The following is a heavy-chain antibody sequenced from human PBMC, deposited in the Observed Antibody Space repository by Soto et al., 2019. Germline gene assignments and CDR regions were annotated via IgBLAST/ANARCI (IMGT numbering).Heavy chain of an antibody. CDR3: ARSIPGATAFDS. CDR2: SRDKGNSYST. CDR1: GFTFSDYY. D-gene: IGHD1-26*01. Sequence: EVHLVESGGGLVQPGGSLRLSCAGSGFTFSDYYIDWVRQAPGKELEWVGRSRDKGNSYSTDYAPSVKGRFTVSRDTSKNSLYLQMSSLKADGTALYYCARSIPGATAFDSWGQGTLVSVSA. J-gene: IGHJ4*02. V-gene: IGHV3-72*01.